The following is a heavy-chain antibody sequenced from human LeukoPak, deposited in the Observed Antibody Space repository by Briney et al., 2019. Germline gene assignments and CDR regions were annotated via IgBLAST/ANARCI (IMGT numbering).Heavy chain of an antibody. CDR2: ISAYNGNT. D-gene: IGHD6-6*01. Sequence: GASVKVSCKASGYTFTSYGISWVRQAPGQGLEWMGWISAYNGNTNYAQKLQGRVTMTTDTSTSTAYMELRSLRSDDTAVYYCARAAPEYSSLRFGFDYWGQGTLVTVSS. V-gene: IGHV1-18*01. CDR3: ARAAPEYSSLRFGFDY. J-gene: IGHJ4*02. CDR1: GYTFTSYG.